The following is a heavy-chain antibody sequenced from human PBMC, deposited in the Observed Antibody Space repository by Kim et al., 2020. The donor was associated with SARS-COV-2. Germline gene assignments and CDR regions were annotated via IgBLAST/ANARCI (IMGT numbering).Heavy chain of an antibody. CDR3: ARDDRRDYYDSSGYYSYYYYGMDV. Sequence: SETLSLTCTVSGGSISSYYWSWIRQPPGKGLEWIGYIYYSGSTNYNPSLKSRVTISVDTSKNQFSLKLSSVTAADTAVYYCARDDRRDYYDSSGYYSYYYYGMDVWGQGTTVTVSS. V-gene: IGHV4-59*01. CDR2: IYYSGST. CDR1: GGSISSYY. J-gene: IGHJ6*02. D-gene: IGHD3-22*01.